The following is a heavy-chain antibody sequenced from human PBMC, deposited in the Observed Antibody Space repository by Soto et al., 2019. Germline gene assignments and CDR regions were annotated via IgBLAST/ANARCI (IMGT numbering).Heavy chain of an antibody. Sequence: EVQLVESGGGLVQPWGSLRLSCAASGFTFRSYWMHWVRQAPGKGLVWASRINGDGSYTTYAESVQGRFTISRDNAKNTLHLQMNSLTADDTAVYFCARDDQFDCWGQGTLVTVSS. CDR2: INGDGSYT. CDR1: GFTFRSYW. V-gene: IGHV3-74*01. J-gene: IGHJ5*01. CDR3: ARDDQFDC.